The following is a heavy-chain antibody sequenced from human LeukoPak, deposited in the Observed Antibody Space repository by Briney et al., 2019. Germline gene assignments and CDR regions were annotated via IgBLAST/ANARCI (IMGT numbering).Heavy chain of an antibody. V-gene: IGHV1-46*01. Sequence: GASVKVSCKASGYTFSRYYIQWVRQAPGQGLEWMGMINPSGGGTGYAQKFQGRVTMTRDMSTSTVHMELSSLRSEDTAVYYCARSDSYGNSYYYYYYYMDVWGKGTTVTISS. CDR1: GYTFSRYY. CDR2: INPSGGGT. J-gene: IGHJ6*03. CDR3: ARSDSYGNSYYYYYYYMDV. D-gene: IGHD2/OR15-2a*01.